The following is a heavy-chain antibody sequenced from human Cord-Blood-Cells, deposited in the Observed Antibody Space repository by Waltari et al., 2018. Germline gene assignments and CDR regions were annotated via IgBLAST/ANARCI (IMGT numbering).Heavy chain of an antibody. Sequence: QVQLVQSGAEVKKPGASVQVSCKASGYTFTSYYMHWVRQAPGQGLEWMGIINPSGGSTSCAQKFEGRVTMTRDTSTSTVYMELSSLRSEDTAVYYCARDPGIAAAGYYFDYWGQGTLVTVSS. J-gene: IGHJ4*02. CDR3: ARDPGIAAAGYYFDY. CDR2: INPSGGST. D-gene: IGHD6-13*01. CDR1: GYTFTSYY. V-gene: IGHV1-46*03.